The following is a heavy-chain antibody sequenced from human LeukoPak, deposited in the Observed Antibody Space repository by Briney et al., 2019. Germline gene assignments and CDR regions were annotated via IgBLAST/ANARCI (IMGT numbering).Heavy chain of an antibody. V-gene: IGHV3-66*01. Sequence: GGSLRLSCAASGFTVTSNYMTWVCQAPGKGLEWVAIIYSGGYTDYADSVKGRFTISRDNSKNALYLQMNSLRAEDTAVYYCARRLEYSGSKGVFDYWGQGTLVTVSS. CDR1: GFTVTSNY. J-gene: IGHJ4*02. CDR3: ARRLEYSGSKGVFDY. D-gene: IGHD1-26*01. CDR2: IYSGGYT.